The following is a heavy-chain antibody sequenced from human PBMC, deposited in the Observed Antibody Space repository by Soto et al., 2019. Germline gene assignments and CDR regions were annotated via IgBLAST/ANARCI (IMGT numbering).Heavy chain of an antibody. CDR3: ARDPYGYPDNWFDP. CDR2: IYYSVST. Sequence: SETLSLTCTVSGGSISSYYWSWIRQPPGKGLEWIGYIYYSVSTNYNPSLKSRVTISVDTSKNQFSLKLSSVTAADTAVYYCARDPYGYPDNWFDPWGQGTLVTVSS. V-gene: IGHV4-59*01. CDR1: GGSISSYY. D-gene: IGHD2-15*01. J-gene: IGHJ5*02.